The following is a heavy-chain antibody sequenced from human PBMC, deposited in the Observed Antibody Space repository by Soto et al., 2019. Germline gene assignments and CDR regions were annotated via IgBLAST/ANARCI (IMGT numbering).Heavy chain of an antibody. CDR1: GLIFSNYW. CDR2: IKEDGSQI. V-gene: IGHV3-7*04. CDR3: ERGGSDSSWYWRD. J-gene: IGHJ4*02. Sequence: DVQLVESGGGLVQPGGSLRLSCTASGLIFSNYWMTWVRQAPGKGPEWVANIKEDGSQIDYVDSVKGRFTVSRDNAKNSVYLQMNTLSVEDTAIYYCERGGSDSSWYWRDWGQGALVTVSS. D-gene: IGHD6-13*01.